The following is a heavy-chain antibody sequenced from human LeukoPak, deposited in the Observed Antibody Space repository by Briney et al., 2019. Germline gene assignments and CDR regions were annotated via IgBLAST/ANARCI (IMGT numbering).Heavy chain of an antibody. Sequence: GGSLRLSCAASGFTLSDYWMNWVRQAPGKGPVWVSHISPDGRNIAYADSVKGRFTISRDNAKNSLYLQMNSLRAEDTAVYYCARDLNGDYSDYWGQGTLVTVSS. V-gene: IGHV3-74*01. CDR3: ARDLNGDYSDY. J-gene: IGHJ4*02. CDR1: GFTLSDYW. D-gene: IGHD4-17*01. CDR2: ISPDGRNI.